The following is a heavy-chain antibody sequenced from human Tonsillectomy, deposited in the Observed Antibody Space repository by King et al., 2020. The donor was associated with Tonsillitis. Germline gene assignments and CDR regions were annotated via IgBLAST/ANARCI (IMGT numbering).Heavy chain of an antibody. D-gene: IGHD3-22*01. V-gene: IGHV3-30-3*01. CDR1: GFIFSDNA. J-gene: IGHJ4*02. Sequence: VQLVESGGGVVQPGRSLRLSCAASGFIFSDNAMHWVRQAPGKGLEWVAVISYDGSNKYYADSVKGRFTISRDNSKNTLCLQMNSLRAEDTAVYYCARASYYGRSGYSAYYFDYWGQGTLVTVSS. CDR2: ISYDGSNK. CDR3: ARASYYGRSGYSAYYFDY.